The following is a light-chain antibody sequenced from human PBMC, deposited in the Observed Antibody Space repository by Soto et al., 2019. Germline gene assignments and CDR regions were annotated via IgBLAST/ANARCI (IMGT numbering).Light chain of an antibody. V-gene: IGLV2-23*02. Sequence: QSVLTQPASVSGSPGQSITISCTGTSRDVGSYNLVSWYQQHPGKAPKLMIYEVSTRPSGVSNRFSGSKSGNTASLTISGLQAEDEADYYCCSYAGSSPWVFGGGTKLTVL. CDR1: SRDVGSYNL. CDR3: CSYAGSSPWV. J-gene: IGLJ3*02. CDR2: EVS.